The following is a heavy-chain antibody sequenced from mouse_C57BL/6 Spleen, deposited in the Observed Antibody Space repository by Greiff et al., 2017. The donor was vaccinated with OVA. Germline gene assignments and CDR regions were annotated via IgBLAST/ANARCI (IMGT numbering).Heavy chain of an antibody. Sequence: EVKVVESGGGLVQPGGSMKLSCAASGFTFSDAWMDWVRQSPEKGLEWVAEIRNKANNHATYYAESVKGRFTISRDDSKSSVYLQMNSLRAEDTGIYYCTRSPRQLRLRGAMDYWGQGTSVTVSS. D-gene: IGHD3-2*02. J-gene: IGHJ4*01. CDR2: IRNKANNHAT. CDR1: GFTFSDAW. V-gene: IGHV6-6*01. CDR3: TRSPRQLRLRGAMDY.